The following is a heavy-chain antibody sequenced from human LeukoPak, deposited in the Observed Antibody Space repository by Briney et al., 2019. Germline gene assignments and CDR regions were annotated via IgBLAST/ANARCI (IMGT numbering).Heavy chain of an antibody. CDR2: LSPDGSSS. Sequence: GGSLRLSCAASGFTFSTYWMHWVRQAPGKGLVWVSRLSPDGSSSICADSVKGRFTVSRDNAKNTLYLQMNSLRAEDTAVYYCTRSPSLGGNYWGFDYWGQGTLATVSS. CDR1: GFTFSTYW. V-gene: IGHV3-74*01. J-gene: IGHJ4*02. CDR3: TRSPSLGGNYWGFDY. D-gene: IGHD1-26*01.